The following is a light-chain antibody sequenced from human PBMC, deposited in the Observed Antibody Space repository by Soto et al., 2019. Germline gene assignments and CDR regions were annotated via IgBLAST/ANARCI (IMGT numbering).Light chain of an antibody. CDR2: DTS. CDR3: FLSYSGARPVV. J-gene: IGLJ2*01. V-gene: IGLV7-46*01. CDR1: TGPVTSGHW. Sequence: QALVTREPSLTVSPGGTVTLTCDSRTGPVTSGHWPYWLQQKTGQAPRTLIYDTSKKHSWTPARFSGSLLGGKAALTLSGAQPEDEADYYCFLSYSGARPVVFGGGTQLTVL.